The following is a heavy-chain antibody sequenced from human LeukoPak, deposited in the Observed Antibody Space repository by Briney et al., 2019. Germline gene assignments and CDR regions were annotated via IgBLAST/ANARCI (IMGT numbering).Heavy chain of an antibody. CDR3: ARRPGTYPSNWFDP. CDR1: GFTFSSYA. V-gene: IGHV3-30-3*01. CDR2: ISYDGSNK. Sequence: GGSLRLSCAASGFTFSSYAMHWVRQAPGKGLERVAVISYDGSNKYYADSVKGRFTISRDNSKNTLYLQMNSLRAEDTAVYYCARRPGTYPSNWFDPWGQGTLVTVSS. J-gene: IGHJ5*02. D-gene: IGHD3-10*01.